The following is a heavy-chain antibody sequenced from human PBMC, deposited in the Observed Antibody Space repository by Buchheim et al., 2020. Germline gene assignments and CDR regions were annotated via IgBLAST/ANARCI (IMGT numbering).Heavy chain of an antibody. Sequence: QVQLVESGGGVVQPGRSLRLSCAASGFTFSSYGMHWVRQAPGKGLEWVAVIWYDGSNKYYADSVKGRFTISRDNSKNKLYLQMNSLRAEDTAVYYCARDDNYPSPLDYWGQGTL. D-gene: IGHD4-11*01. CDR1: GFTFSSYG. CDR2: IWYDGSNK. CDR3: ARDDNYPSPLDY. J-gene: IGHJ4*02. V-gene: IGHV3-33*01.